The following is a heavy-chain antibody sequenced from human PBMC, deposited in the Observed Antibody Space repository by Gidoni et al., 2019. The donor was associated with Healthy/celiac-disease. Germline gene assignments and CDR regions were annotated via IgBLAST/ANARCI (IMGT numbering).Heavy chain of an antibody. D-gene: IGHD2-2*01. CDR3: ARSDIVVVPAVRDYYYGMDV. Sequence: QVQLVESGEGVVQPGRSLRLSCAASGFTFRTYAMPSVRQAPGKGLEWVAVISYDGSNKYYADSVKGRFTISRDNSKNTLYLQMNSLRAEDTAVYYCARSDIVVVPAVRDYYYGMDVWGQGTTVTVSS. V-gene: IGHV3-30-3*01. CDR1: GFTFRTYA. J-gene: IGHJ6*02. CDR2: ISYDGSNK.